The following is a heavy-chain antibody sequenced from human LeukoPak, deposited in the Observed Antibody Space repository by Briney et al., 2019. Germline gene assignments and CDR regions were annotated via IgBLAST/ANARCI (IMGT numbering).Heavy chain of an antibody. V-gene: IGHV4-30-4*01. CDR2: IYYSGST. CDR1: GGSISSGDYY. Sequence: SETLSLTCTVSGGSISSGDYYWSWIRQPPGKGLEWIGYIYYSGSTYYNPSLKSRVTISVDTSKNQFSLKLSSVTAADTAAYYCAREVGYDILTGGEYYFDYWGQGTLVTVSS. J-gene: IGHJ4*02. CDR3: AREVGYDILTGGEYYFDY. D-gene: IGHD3-9*01.